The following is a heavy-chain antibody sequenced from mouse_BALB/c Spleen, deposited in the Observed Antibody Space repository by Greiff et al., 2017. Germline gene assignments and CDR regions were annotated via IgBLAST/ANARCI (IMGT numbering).Heavy chain of an antibody. D-gene: IGHD6-1*01. CDR2: ISYSGST. J-gene: IGHJ2*01. CDR1: GYSITSDYA. CDR3: AKTLYYFDY. V-gene: IGHV3-2*02. Sequence: DVKLVESGPGLVKPSQSLSLTCTVTGYSITSDYAWNWIRQFPGNKLEWMGYISYSGSTSYNPSLKSRISITRDTSKNQFFLQLNSVTTEDTATYYCAKTLYYFDYWGQGTTLTGSS.